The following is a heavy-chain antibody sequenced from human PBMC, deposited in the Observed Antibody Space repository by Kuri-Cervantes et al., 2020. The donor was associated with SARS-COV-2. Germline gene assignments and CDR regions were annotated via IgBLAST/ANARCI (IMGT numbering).Heavy chain of an antibody. D-gene: IGHD5-18*01. CDR3: ARVVFDTAMVYFDY. CDR2: ISYDGSNK. J-gene: IGHJ4*02. V-gene: IGHV3-30-3*01. Sequence: GGSLRLSCVASGFNFSTTDMNWVRQAPGKGLEWVAVISYDGSNKYYADSVKGRFTISRDNSKNTLYLQMNSLRAEDTAVYYCARVVFDTAMVYFDYWGQGTLVTVSP. CDR1: GFNFSTTD.